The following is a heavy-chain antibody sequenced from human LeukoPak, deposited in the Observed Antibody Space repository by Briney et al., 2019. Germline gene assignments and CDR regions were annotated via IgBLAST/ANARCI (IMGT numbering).Heavy chain of an antibody. D-gene: IGHD3-22*01. CDR1: GYTFTSYG. J-gene: IGHJ4*02. Sequence: GASVKVSCKASGYTFTSYGISWVRQAPGQGLEWMGWISAYNGNTNYAQKIQGRVTMTTDTSTSTAYMELRSLRSDDTAVYYCARDGDPKYYYDSSGYYSYWGQGTLVTVSS. CDR3: ARDGDPKYYYDSSGYYSY. V-gene: IGHV1-18*01. CDR2: ISAYNGNT.